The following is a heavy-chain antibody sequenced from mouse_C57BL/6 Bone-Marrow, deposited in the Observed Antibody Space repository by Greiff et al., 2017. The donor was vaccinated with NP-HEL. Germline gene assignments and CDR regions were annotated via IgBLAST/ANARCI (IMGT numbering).Heavy chain of an antibody. CDR2: IDPENGDT. CDR3: TLWLYFDY. D-gene: IGHD1-1*02. Sequence: EVQLQQSGAELVRPGASVKLSCTASGFNIKDDYMHWVKQRPEQGLEWIGWIDPENGDTEYASKFQGKATITADTSSNTPYLQLSSLTSEDTAVYYCTLWLYFDYWGQGTTLTFSS. CDR1: GFNIKDDY. V-gene: IGHV14-4*01. J-gene: IGHJ2*01.